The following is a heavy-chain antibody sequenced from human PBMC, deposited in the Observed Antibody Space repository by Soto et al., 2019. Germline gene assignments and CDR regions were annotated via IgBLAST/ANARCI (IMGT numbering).Heavy chain of an antibody. CDR2: LSKDSLSI. CDR1: GFKSDDYG. V-gene: IGHV3-9*02. D-gene: IGHD6-19*01. J-gene: IGHJ4*01. Sequence: SLRLSCVASGFKSDDYGMHWVRHTPGKGLEWIAGLSKDSLSISYGASMKGRFTISRDNAKNSLYLQLNSPRPEDTALYYCVKDALTAVAFYFDYWGRGALVTVSS. CDR3: VKDALTAVAFYFDY.